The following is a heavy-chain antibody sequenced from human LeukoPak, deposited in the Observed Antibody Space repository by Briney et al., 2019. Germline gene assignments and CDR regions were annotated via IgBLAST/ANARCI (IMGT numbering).Heavy chain of an antibody. CDR2: INHSGST. J-gene: IGHJ6*02. CDR3: ARFNAKYYGSGSYSLPPYYYYYYGMDV. V-gene: IGHV4-34*01. CDR1: GGSFSGYY. Sequence: SETLSLTCAVYGGSFSGYYWSWIRQPPGKGLEGIGEINHSGSTNYNPALKSRVTISVDTAKNQFSLKLSSVTAADTAVYYCARFNAKYYGSGSYSLPPYYYYYYGMDVWGQGTTVTVSS. D-gene: IGHD3-10*01.